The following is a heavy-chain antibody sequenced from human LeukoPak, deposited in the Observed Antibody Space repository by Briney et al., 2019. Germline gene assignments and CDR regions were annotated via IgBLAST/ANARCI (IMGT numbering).Heavy chain of an antibody. V-gene: IGHV4-59*08. D-gene: IGHD6-25*01. CDR2: IYYSGST. CDR3: ARHAAEGAFDI. J-gene: IGHJ3*02. Sequence: PSETLSLTCTVSGGSISSYYWSWIRQPPGKGLEWIGYIYYSGSTNYNPSLKSRVTISVDTSKNQFSLKLSSVTAADTAVYYCARHAAEGAFDIWGQGTMVTVSS. CDR1: GGSISSYY.